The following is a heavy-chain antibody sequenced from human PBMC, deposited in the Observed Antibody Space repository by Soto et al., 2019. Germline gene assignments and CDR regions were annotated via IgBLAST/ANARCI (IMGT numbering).Heavy chain of an antibody. CDR2: INAGNGNT. Sequence: ASVKVSCKASGSTFTSYAMHWVRQAPGQRLEWMGWINAGNGNTKYSQKFQGRVTITRATSASTAYMELSSLRSEDTAVYYCARASRYNWNDEYYYYMDVWGKGTTVTVSS. V-gene: IGHV1-3*01. J-gene: IGHJ6*03. CDR3: ARASRYNWNDEYYYYMDV. CDR1: GSTFTSYA. D-gene: IGHD1-1*01.